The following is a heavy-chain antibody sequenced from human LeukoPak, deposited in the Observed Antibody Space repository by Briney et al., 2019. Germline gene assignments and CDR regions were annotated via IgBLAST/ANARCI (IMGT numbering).Heavy chain of an antibody. CDR2: INPSGGST. Sequence: ASVKVSFKASGYTFTSYYMHWVRQAPGQGLEWMGIINPSGGSTSYAQKFQGRVTMTRDMSTSTDYMELSSLRSEDTAVYYCARDNSVEDTAWWFDPWGQGTLVTVSS. J-gene: IGHJ5*02. D-gene: IGHD4-23*01. CDR3: ARDNSVEDTAWWFDP. V-gene: IGHV1-46*01. CDR1: GYTFTSYY.